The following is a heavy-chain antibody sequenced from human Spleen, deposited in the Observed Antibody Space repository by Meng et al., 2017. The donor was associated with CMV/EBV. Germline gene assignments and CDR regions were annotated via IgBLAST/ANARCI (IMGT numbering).Heavy chain of an antibody. CDR3: ARIERRRILKYCGSDCSTTDY. D-gene: IGHD2-21*02. CDR1: SHL. J-gene: IGHJ4*02. CDR2: IYQSGST. V-gene: IGHV4-4*02. Sequence: SHLWTWGRKVPGKRVELIGEIYQSGSTNYNPSLKSRVTISVDKFKNQFSLKLGSVTAADTAVYYCARIERRRILKYCGSDCSTTDYWGQGTLVTVSS.